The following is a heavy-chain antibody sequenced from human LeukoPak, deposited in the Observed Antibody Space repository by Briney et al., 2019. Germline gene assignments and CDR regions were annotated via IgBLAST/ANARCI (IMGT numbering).Heavy chain of an antibody. CDR2: ISSSSSYI. J-gene: IGHJ6*03. CDR1: GFTFSSYS. Sequence: GGSLRLSCAASGFTFSSYSMNWVRQAPGKGLEWVSSISSSSSYIYYADSVKGRFTIYRDNAKNSLYLQMNSLRAEDTAVYYCARDPRPLDCSSTSCPLYYYYYYMDVWGKGTTVTVSS. D-gene: IGHD2-2*01. CDR3: ARDPRPLDCSSTSCPLYYYYYYMDV. V-gene: IGHV3-21*01.